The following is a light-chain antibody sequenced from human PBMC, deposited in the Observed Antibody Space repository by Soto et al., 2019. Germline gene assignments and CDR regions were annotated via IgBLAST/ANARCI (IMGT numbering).Light chain of an antibody. CDR1: SGDVGGYNY. CDR2: EVS. J-gene: IGLJ3*02. V-gene: IGLV2-14*01. CDR3: SSYTSSSVWV. Sequence: QSALTQPASVSGSPGQSITISCTGTSGDVGGYNYVSWYQQHPGKAPKLMIYEVSNRPSGVSNRFSGSKSGNTASLTISGLQAEDEADYYCSSYTSSSVWVFGGGTKVTVL.